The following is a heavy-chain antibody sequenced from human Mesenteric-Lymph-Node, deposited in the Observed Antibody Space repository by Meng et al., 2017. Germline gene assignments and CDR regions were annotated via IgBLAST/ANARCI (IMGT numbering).Heavy chain of an antibody. CDR3: ARASYGSGSPLGESWFDP. J-gene: IGHJ5*02. V-gene: IGHV4-4*06. Sequence: TGSATYSPPLKSRLSISTHTSKNQSSLKLSSVTAADTAVYYCARASYGSGSPLGESWFDPWGQGTLVTVSS. CDR2: TGSA. D-gene: IGHD3-10*01.